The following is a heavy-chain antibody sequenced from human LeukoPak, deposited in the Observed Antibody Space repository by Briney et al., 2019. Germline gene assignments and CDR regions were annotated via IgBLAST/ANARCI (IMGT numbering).Heavy chain of an antibody. Sequence: GESLKISCKGSGYSFTSYWISWVRQMPGKGLEWMGRIDPSDSYTNYSPSFQGHVTISADKSISTAYLQWSSLKASDTAMYYCARRVGASYCYGSGSYNYWGQGTLVTVSS. V-gene: IGHV5-10-1*01. CDR2: IDPSDSYT. CDR3: ARRVGASYCYGSGSYNY. D-gene: IGHD3-10*01. CDR1: GYSFTSYW. J-gene: IGHJ4*02.